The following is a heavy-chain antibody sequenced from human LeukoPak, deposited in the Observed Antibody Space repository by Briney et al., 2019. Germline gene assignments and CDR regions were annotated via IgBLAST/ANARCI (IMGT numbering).Heavy chain of an antibody. D-gene: IGHD6-13*01. CDR2: IYSGGST. Sequence: GGSLRLSCAASGFTVSSNYMNWVRQAPGKGLEWGSIIYSGGSTYYADSVKGRFTISRDNSKSTLYLQMNSLRVEDTAVYYCAKGSAAAGSVVVIIDYWGQGTLVTVSS. CDR3: AKGSAAAGSVVVIIDY. CDR1: GFTVSSNY. V-gene: IGHV3-66*02. J-gene: IGHJ4*02.